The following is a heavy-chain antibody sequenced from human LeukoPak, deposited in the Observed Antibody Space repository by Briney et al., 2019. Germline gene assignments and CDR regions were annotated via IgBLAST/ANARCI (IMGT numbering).Heavy chain of an antibody. CDR3: ATRGRLTNWFDP. CDR1: GGSFSGSY. J-gene: IGHJ5*02. V-gene: IGHV4-34*01. Sequence: SETLSLTCAVYGGSFSGSYWNWIRQPPGKGLEWIGEINHSGSTNYSPSLKSRVTISIDTSKNRFSLKLSSVTAADTAVYYCATRGRLTNWFDPWGQGTLITVSS. CDR2: INHSGST.